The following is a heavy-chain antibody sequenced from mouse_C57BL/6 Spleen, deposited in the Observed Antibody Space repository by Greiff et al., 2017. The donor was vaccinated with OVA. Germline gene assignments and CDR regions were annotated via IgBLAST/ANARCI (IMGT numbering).Heavy chain of an antibody. CDR1: GFSFNTYA. D-gene: IGHD2-2*01. Sequence: EVKLVESGGGLVQPKGSLKLSCAASGFSFNTYAMNWVRQAPGKGLEWVARIRSKSNNYATYYADSVKDRFTISRDDSESMLYLQMNNLKTEDTAMYYCVRHEGIYYGYDGAYWGQGTLVTVSA. CDR3: VRHEGIYYGYDGAY. CDR2: IRSKSNNYAT. V-gene: IGHV10-1*01. J-gene: IGHJ3*01.